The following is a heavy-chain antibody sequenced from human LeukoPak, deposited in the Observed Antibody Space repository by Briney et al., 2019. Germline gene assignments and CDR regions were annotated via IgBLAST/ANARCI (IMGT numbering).Heavy chain of an antibody. V-gene: IGHV4-34*01. D-gene: IGHD1-26*01. J-gene: IGHJ4*02. CDR1: GGSFSGYY. CDR2: INHSGST. Sequence: SETLSLTCAVYGGSFSGYYWSWIRQPPGKGLEWIGEINHSGSTNYNPSLKSRVTISVDTSKNQFSLKLSSVTAADTAVYYCARAFYSGSYYALNYWGQGTLVTVSS. CDR3: ARAFYSGSYYALNY.